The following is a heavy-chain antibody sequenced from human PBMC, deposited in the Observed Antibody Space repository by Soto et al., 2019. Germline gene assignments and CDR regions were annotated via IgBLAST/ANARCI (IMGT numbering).Heavy chain of an antibody. J-gene: IGHJ4*02. Sequence: SETLSLTCTVSGGSISSYYWSWIRQPPGKGLEWIGYIYYSGSTNYNPSLKSRVTISVDTSKNQFSLKLSSVTAADTAVYYCARDSTDYDYIWGSYRYTHHFDYWGQGTLVTVSS. CDR1: GGSISSYY. CDR3: ARDSTDYDYIWGSYRYTHHFDY. CDR2: IYYSGST. D-gene: IGHD3-16*02. V-gene: IGHV4-59*01.